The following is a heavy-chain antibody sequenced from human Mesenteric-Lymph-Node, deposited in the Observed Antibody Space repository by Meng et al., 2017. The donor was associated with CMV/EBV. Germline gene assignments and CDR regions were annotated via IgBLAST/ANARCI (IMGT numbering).Heavy chain of an antibody. V-gene: IGHV3-23*01. CDR3: AKTPKRGFSYGNYFDL. CDR1: GFTFRSYA. CDR2: LAFSSGNT. J-gene: IGHJ4*02. Sequence: GEFLKISCAASGFTFRSYAMSWVRQAPGKGLEWVSTLAFSSGNTYYADSVKGRFTISSDTSKNTLYMQVTNLRAEDTAIYYCAKTPKRGFSYGNYFDLWGRGTLVTVSS. D-gene: IGHD5-18*01.